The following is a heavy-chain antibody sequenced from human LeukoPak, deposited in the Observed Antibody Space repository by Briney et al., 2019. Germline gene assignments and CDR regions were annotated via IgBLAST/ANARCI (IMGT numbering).Heavy chain of an antibody. J-gene: IGHJ3*02. V-gene: IGHV4-61*01. CDR3: ARDGYSYGHGAFDI. CDR1: GGSITSSSYY. Sequence: SETLSLTCTVSGGSITSSSYYWGWIRQPPGKGLEWIGYIYYSGSTNYNPSLKSRVTISVDTSKNQFSLKLSSVTAADTAVYYCARDGYSYGHGAFDIWGQGTMVTVSS. CDR2: IYYSGST. D-gene: IGHD5-18*01.